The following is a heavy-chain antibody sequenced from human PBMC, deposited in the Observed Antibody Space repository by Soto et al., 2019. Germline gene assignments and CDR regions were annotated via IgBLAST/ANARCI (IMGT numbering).Heavy chain of an antibody. V-gene: IGHV3-30-3*01. Sequence: QVQLVESGGGVVQPGRSLRLSCAASEFSFSRSAMHWVRQAPGKGLEWVAVISSDGSNKYYADSVKGRFTISRDNSNNTLYLQMNSLRPEDTAVYYCARDQDSGDYYYRALDYWGQGTLVTVSS. CDR1: EFSFSRSA. J-gene: IGHJ4*02. D-gene: IGHD3-22*01. CDR3: ARDQDSGDYYYRALDY. CDR2: ISSDGSNK.